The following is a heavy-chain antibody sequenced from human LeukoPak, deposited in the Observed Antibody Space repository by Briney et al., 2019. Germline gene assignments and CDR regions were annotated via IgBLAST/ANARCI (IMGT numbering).Heavy chain of an antibody. CDR3: ARDESLGEPVY. Sequence: ASVKVSCKASGYTFTNYGITWVRQAPGQGLEWMGWIRASNGNIDYAQKLQGRVTMTTDTSTNTAYMELRSLTSDDTAVYYCARDESLGEPVYWGQGTLVTVSS. J-gene: IGHJ4*02. CDR1: GYTFTNYG. D-gene: IGHD3-16*01. CDR2: IRASNGNI. V-gene: IGHV1-18*04.